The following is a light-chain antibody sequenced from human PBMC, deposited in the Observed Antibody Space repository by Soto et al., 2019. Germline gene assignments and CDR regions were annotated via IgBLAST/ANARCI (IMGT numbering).Light chain of an antibody. Sequence: QSVLTQPASVSGSPGQSITISCTGTSRDVGSYNLVSWYQHHPGKAPKFMIYEGTKRPSGVSSRFSGSKSGNTAFLTISGLQAEDEAYYYCCSYAGGSTYVFGTGTKV. CDR2: EGT. CDR1: SRDVGSYNL. J-gene: IGLJ1*01. CDR3: CSYAGGSTYV. V-gene: IGLV2-23*01.